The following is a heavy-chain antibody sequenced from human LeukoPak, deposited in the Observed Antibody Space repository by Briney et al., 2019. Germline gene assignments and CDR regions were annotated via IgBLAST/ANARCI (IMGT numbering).Heavy chain of an antibody. CDR2: IYYSGST. CDR1: GGSISSYY. Sequence: PSETLSLTCTVSGGSISSYYWSWIRQPPGKGLEWIGYIYYSGSTNYNPSLKSRVTISVDTSKNQFSLKLSSVTAADTAVYYCARGGYTRGGFDYWAREPWSPSPQ. J-gene: IGHJ4*02. V-gene: IGHV4-59*01. D-gene: IGHD5-24*01. CDR3: ARGGYTRGGFDY.